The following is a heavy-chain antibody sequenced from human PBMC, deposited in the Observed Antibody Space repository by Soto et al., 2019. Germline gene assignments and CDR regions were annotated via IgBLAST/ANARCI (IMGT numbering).Heavy chain of an antibody. CDR3: ARRNYGEEGYFFDF. CDR1: GGSITGYY. V-gene: IGHV4-59*08. D-gene: IGHD4-17*01. CDR2: IYDSGTT. J-gene: IGHJ4*02. Sequence: QVQLRESGPGLVRPSETLSLTCTVSGGSITGYYWSWIRQPPGKGLEWIGYIYDSGTTTYNAALKSRVTISADTSKNQFSLPLRSVTAADTAVYYCARRNYGEEGYFFDFWGQGLLVTVSS.